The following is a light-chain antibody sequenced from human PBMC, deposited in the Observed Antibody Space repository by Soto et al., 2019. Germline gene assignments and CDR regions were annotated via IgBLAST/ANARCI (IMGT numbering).Light chain of an antibody. V-gene: IGLV2-14*03. CDR2: DVS. J-gene: IGLJ2*01. CDR3: SSYTAMSTLV. Sequence: QSALTQPASVSGSPGQSITISCTGTSSDVGGYNHVSWYQVHPGKVPKLLIFDVSNRPSGVSHRFSGSKSGNTASLTISGLQADDEADYFCSSYTAMSTLVFGGGTKLTVL. CDR1: SSDVGGYNH.